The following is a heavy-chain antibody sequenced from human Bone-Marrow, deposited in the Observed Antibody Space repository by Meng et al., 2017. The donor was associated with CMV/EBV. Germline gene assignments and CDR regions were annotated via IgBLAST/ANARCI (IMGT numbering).Heavy chain of an antibody. CDR1: GYTFTNYG. CDR3: ARTRIEVEPDGRKIKYYNYGMDV. V-gene: IGHV1-18*01. Sequence: ASVKVSCKASGYTFTNYGISWVRQAPGQGLEWMGWISGHNDNTKYAQKVQGRVTLTRVTSISTAYMELSSLTSDDTAVYYCARTRIEVEPDGRKIKYYNYGMDVWGQGTTVTVSS. J-gene: IGHJ6*02. CDR2: ISGHNDNT. D-gene: IGHD2-2*01.